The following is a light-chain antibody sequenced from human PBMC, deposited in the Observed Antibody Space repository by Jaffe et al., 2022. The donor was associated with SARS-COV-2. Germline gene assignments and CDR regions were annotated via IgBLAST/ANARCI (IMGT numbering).Light chain of an antibody. J-gene: IGKJ1*01. CDR2: KVS. CDR3: MQGTHWPPA. Sequence: DVAMTQSPLSLPVTLGQPASISCRSSQSLVYSDGNTYLNWFQQRPGQSPRRLIYKVSNRDSGVPDRFSGSGSGTDFTLEISRVEAEDVGVYYCMQGTHWPPAFGQGTKVEIK. V-gene: IGKV2-30*01. CDR1: QSLVYSDGNTY.